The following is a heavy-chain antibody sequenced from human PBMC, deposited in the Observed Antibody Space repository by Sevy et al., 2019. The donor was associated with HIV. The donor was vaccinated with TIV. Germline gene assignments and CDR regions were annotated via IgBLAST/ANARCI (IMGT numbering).Heavy chain of an antibody. CDR3: ATRRGHLSFDC. CDR1: TGSFSGYY. CDR2: INHSGST. J-gene: IGHJ4*02. Sequence: SETLSLTCVVYTGSFSGYYWSWIRQPPGKGLEWIGEINHSGSTNYNPSLKSRVTISADTSKNQFSLKLSSVTAADTAVYYCATRRGHLSFDCWGQGTLVTVSS. V-gene: IGHV4-34*01.